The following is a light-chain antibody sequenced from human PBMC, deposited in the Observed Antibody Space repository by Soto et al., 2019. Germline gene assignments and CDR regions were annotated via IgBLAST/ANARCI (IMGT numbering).Light chain of an antibody. V-gene: IGLV2-14*01. CDR3: SSHTTSNTRI. CDR2: EVS. Sequence: QSALTQPASVSGSPGQSITISCTGSSSDVGGYNYVSWYQQHPGKAPKRMIYEVSKRPSGVSNRFSGSKSGNTASLTISGLQAEDEADYYCSSHTTSNTRIFGAGTKLTVL. J-gene: IGLJ2*01. CDR1: SSDVGGYNY.